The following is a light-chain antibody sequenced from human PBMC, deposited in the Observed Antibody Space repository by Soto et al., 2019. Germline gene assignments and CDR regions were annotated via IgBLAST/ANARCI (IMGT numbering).Light chain of an antibody. CDR3: QQAWT. V-gene: IGKV1-5*01. Sequence: DIQMTQSPSTLSASVGDRVTITCRASQSISSWLAWYQQKPGKAPKLLIYDASNLGSGVPSRFSGSGSGTEFTLTISSLQTDDFATYYCQQAWTFGQGTKVEIK. CDR2: DAS. J-gene: IGKJ1*01. CDR1: QSISSW.